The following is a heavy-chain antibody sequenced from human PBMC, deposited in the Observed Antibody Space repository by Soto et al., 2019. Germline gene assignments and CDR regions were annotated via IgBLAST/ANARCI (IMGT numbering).Heavy chain of an antibody. D-gene: IGHD6-13*01. CDR2: VRVSGDTT. CDR1: GFAFSTYA. V-gene: IGHV3-23*01. Sequence: EVQLLESGGGLAQRGGTLRLSCAASGFAFSTYAMNWVRQAPGKGLEWISTVRVSGDTTFYADSVKGRLTISRENSNKALFLQMNSLTTEDTAVFFCAQDKVSRSVGANSRNGLDRWGQGTLVTVSS. CDR3: AQDKVSRSVGANSRNGLDR. J-gene: IGHJ5*02.